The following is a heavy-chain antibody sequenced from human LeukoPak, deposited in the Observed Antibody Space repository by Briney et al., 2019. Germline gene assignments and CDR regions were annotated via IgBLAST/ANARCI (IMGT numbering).Heavy chain of an antibody. J-gene: IGHJ4*02. V-gene: IGHV3-48*03. D-gene: IGHD3-22*01. CDR3: ARANYDSSGYFDY. CDR1: GFTFSSYS. Sequence: PGGSLRLSCAASGFTFSSYSMNWVRQAPGKGLEWISYISSTGRTIYYADSVKGRFTISRDNAKNSLYLQMNSLRAEDTAVYYCARANYDSSGYFDYWGQGALVTVSS. CDR2: ISSTGRTI.